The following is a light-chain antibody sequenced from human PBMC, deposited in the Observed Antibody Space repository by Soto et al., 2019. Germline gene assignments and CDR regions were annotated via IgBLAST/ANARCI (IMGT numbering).Light chain of an antibody. CDR1: QTISSW. CDR2: DAS. J-gene: IGKJ5*01. Sequence: DIQMTQSPSTLPASVGDRVTITCRASQTISSWLAWYQQKPGKAPDLLIYDASRLAGGVPSRFSGSESGTEFTLTIGSLQPDDFATYYCQQLNSFPITFGQGTRLEIK. V-gene: IGKV1-5*01. CDR3: QQLNSFPIT.